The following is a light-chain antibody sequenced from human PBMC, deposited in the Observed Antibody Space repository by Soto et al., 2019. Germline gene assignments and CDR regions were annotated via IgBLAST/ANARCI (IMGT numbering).Light chain of an antibody. V-gene: IGLV2-14*01. Sequence: QSALTQPASVSGSPGQSITISCTGTSSDVGGYKYVSWYQQLPGKAPKLMIYEVSNRPSGVSNRFSGSKSGNTASLTISGLQAEDEADYYCSSYTSSSTLLFGGGTKVTVL. CDR1: SSDVGGYKY. CDR3: SSYTSSSTLL. J-gene: IGLJ2*01. CDR2: EVS.